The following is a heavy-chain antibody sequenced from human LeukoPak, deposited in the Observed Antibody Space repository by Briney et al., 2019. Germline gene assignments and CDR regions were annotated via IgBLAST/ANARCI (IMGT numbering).Heavy chain of an antibody. Sequence: PSETLSLTCTVSGGSISSGSYYWSWIRQPAGKGLEWIGRIYTSGSTNYNPSLKSRVTISVDTSKNQFSLKLSSVTAADTAVHYCAREVFLPSFDYWGQGTLVTVSS. J-gene: IGHJ4*02. CDR1: GGSISSGSYY. D-gene: IGHD2-21*01. CDR2: IYTSGST. CDR3: AREVFLPSFDY. V-gene: IGHV4-61*02.